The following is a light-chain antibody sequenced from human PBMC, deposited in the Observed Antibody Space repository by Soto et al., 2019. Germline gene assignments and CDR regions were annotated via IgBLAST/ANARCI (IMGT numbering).Light chain of an antibody. CDR2: VAF. V-gene: IGKV3-15*01. CDR3: QQYNAWPLT. CDR1: QSVSSN. Sequence: EIVMTQSPATLSVSPGERATLSCRASQSVSSNLAWYQQKPGQTPKLLIYVAFTRATVIPARFSGSGSGTEFTLTISSLQSEDFAVYYCQQYNAWPLTFGGGTKVEFK. J-gene: IGKJ4*01.